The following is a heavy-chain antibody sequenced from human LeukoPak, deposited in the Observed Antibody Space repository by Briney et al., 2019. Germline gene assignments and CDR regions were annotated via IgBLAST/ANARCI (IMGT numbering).Heavy chain of an antibody. J-gene: IGHJ4*02. CDR3: ARVELISGSFDY. CDR2: ISGSGDST. D-gene: IGHD1-14*01. V-gene: IGHV3-23*01. CDR1: GFSFSSHA. Sequence: PGGSLRLSCGASGFSFSSHAMNWVRQAPGKGLEWVSLISGSGDSTYYADSVKGRFTISRDNSKNTLYLQMNSLRDEDTAVYYCARVELISGSFDYWGQGTLVTVSS.